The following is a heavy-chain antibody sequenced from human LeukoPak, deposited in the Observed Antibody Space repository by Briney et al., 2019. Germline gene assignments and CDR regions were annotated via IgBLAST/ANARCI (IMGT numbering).Heavy chain of an antibody. CDR2: ISYDGSNE. CDR1: GFTFSGYA. V-gene: IGHV3-30-3*02. Sequence: PGGSLRLSCAASGFTFSGYAMHWVRQAPGKGLEWVAVISYDGSNEYYADSVKGRFTISRDNSKNTLYLQMNSLSVEDTAVYYCAKSIVVVVAVWYFDLWGRGALVTVSS. J-gene: IGHJ2*01. CDR3: AKSIVVVVAVWYFDL. D-gene: IGHD2-15*01.